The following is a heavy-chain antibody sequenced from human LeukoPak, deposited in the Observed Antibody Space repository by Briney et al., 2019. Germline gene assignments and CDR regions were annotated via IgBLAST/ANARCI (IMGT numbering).Heavy chain of an antibody. J-gene: IGHJ4*02. CDR1: GFTFTDYY. CDR3: ARGAGGSYYVKGYFDY. CDR2: IYSGGST. V-gene: IGHV3-66*01. Sequence: GGSLRLSCAASGFTFTDYYMSWIRQAPGKGLEWVSVIYSGGSTYYADSVKGRFTISRDNSKNTLYLQMNSLRAEDTAVYYCARGAGGSYYVKGYFDYWGQGTLVTVSS. D-gene: IGHD1-26*01.